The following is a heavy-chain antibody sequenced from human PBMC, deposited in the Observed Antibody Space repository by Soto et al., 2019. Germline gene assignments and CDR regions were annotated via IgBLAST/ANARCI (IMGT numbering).Heavy chain of an antibody. D-gene: IGHD3-22*01. CDR2: IYSGGST. J-gene: IGHJ4*02. Sequence: EVQLVETGGGLIQPGGSLRRSCAASGFTVSSNYMSWVRQAPGKGLEWVSVIYSGGSTYYADSVKGRFTISRDNSKNTQYLQMNSLRAEDTAVYYCARVGFYYDSSGSAFDYWGQGTLVTVSS. CDR1: GFTVSSNY. V-gene: IGHV3-53*02. CDR3: ARVGFYYDSSGSAFDY.